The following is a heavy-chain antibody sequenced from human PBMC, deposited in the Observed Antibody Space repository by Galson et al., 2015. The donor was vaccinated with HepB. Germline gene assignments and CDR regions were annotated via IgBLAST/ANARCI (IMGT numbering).Heavy chain of an antibody. Sequence: SVKVSCKASGYTFTSYYMHWVRQAPGQGLEWMGIINPSGGSTSYAQKFQGRVTMTRDTSTSTVYMELSSLRSEDTAVYYCARDFVVVVPAAIRWGGYYYGMDVWGQGTTVTVSS. J-gene: IGHJ6*02. CDR1: GYTFTSYY. V-gene: IGHV1-46*01. CDR3: ARDFVVVVPAAIRWGGYYYGMDV. D-gene: IGHD2-2*02. CDR2: INPSGGST.